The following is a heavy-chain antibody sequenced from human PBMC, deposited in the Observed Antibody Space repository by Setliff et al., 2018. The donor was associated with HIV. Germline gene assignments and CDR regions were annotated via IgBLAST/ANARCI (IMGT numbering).Heavy chain of an antibody. CDR1: GGSISSGNYY. D-gene: IGHD2-15*01. J-gene: IGHJ4*02. CDR2: IYTSGST. Sequence: SETLSLTCTVSGGSISSGNYYWSWIRQPAGKGLEWIGRIYTSGSTNYNPSLKSRVSISIDTSKNQFSLKLSSVTAADTAVFYCARDKGYSDYWGQGTLVTVSS. CDR3: ARDKGYSDY. V-gene: IGHV4-61*02.